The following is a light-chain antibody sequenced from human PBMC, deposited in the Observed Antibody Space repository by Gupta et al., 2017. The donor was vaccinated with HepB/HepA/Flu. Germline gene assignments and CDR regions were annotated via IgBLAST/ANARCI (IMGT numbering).Light chain of an antibody. J-gene: IGKJ5*01. CDR1: QNVLYRATNKNY. Sequence: DIVMTQSPESLAMSLGERATLNCRSSQNVLYRATNKNYLAWYQQKAGQSPKLLISWASTRESGVPDRFSGSGSGTDFTLTISSLQPEDAAVYFCQQYYTTPPAFGQGTRLEIK. CDR3: QQYYTTPPA. CDR2: WAS. V-gene: IGKV4-1*01.